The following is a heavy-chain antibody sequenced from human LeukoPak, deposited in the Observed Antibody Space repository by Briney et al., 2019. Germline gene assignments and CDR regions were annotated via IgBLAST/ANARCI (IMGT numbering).Heavy chain of an antibody. CDR1: GFTFSSYG. Sequence: PGRSLRLSCAASGFTFSSYGMHWVRQAPGKGLEWVAVISYDGSNKYYADSVKGRFTISRDNSKNTLYLQMNSLRAEDTAMYYCAKVPLPVVVITESYFDYWGQGTLVTVSS. D-gene: IGHD3-22*01. CDR2: ISYDGSNK. CDR3: AKVPLPVVVITESYFDY. V-gene: IGHV3-30*18. J-gene: IGHJ4*02.